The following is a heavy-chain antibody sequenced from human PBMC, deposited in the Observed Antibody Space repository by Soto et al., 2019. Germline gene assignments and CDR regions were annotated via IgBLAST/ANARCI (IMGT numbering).Heavy chain of an antibody. CDR2: IIPILGIA. D-gene: IGHD2-15*01. V-gene: IGHV1-69*08. CDR1: GGTFSSYT. J-gene: IGHJ4*02. Sequence: QVQLVQSGAEVKKPGSSVKVSCKASGGTFSSYTISWVRQAPGQGLEWMGRIIPILGIANYAQKFQGRVTITADKSTSTAYRELSSLRSEHTAVYYCARDASHCSGGSCYHENYYFDYWGQGTLVTVSS. CDR3: ARDASHCSGGSCYHENYYFDY.